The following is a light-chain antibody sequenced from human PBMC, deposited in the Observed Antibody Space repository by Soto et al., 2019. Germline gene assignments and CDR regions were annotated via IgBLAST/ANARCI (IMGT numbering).Light chain of an antibody. CDR3: QQLRMYPST. CDR1: QSVSSNY. Sequence: EIVLTQSPGTLSLSPGERATLSCRASQSVSSNYLAWYQQKPGQAPRLLIYGASSRATGIPDRFSGSGSGTDFTLTISRLEPEDFAVYYCQQLRMYPSTFGGGTKVEIK. V-gene: IGKV3-20*01. J-gene: IGKJ4*01. CDR2: GAS.